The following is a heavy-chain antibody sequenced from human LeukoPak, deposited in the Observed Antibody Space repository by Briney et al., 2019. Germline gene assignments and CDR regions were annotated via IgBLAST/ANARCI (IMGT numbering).Heavy chain of an antibody. D-gene: IGHD3-22*01. CDR2: INWNDNK. J-gene: IGHJ4*02. CDR3: AHKATSSGYLN. V-gene: IGHV2-5*01. CDR1: GFSLSTSGVG. Sequence: SGPTLVKPTQTLTLTCTFSGFSLSTSGVGVGWIRQPPGKALEWLALINWNDNKPYSPSLKSRLTTTKDTSKNQVVLTMTNMDPVDTATYYCAHKATSSGYLNWGQGTLVTVSS.